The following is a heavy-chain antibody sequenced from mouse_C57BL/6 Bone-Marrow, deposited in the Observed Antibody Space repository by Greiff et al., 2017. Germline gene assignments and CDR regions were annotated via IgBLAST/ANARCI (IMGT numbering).Heavy chain of an antibody. V-gene: IGHV5-17*01. D-gene: IGHD2-14*01. CDR3: ARVRRFAY. CDR1: GFTFSDYG. Sequence: DVMLVESGGGLVKPGGSLKLSCAASGFTFSDYGMHWVRQAPEKGLEWVAYISSGSSTIYYADPVKGRFTISRDNAKNTLFLQMTSLRSEDTAMYYCARVRRFAYWGQGTLVTVSA. J-gene: IGHJ3*01. CDR2: ISSGSSTI.